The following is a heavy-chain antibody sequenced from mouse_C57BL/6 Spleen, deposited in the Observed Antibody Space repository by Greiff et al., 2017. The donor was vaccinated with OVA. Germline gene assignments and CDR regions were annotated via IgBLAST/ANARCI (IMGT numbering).Heavy chain of an antibody. CDR1: GYTFTSYW. CDR3: ARKDIGMDY. V-gene: IGHV1-50*01. Sequence: QVQLQQPGAELVKPGASVKLSCKASGYTFTSYWMQWVKQRPGQGLEWIGEIDPSDSYTNYNQKFKGKATLTVDTSSSTAYMQLSSLTSEDSAVYCCARKDIGMDYWGQGTSVTVSS. J-gene: IGHJ4*01. CDR2: IDPSDSYT.